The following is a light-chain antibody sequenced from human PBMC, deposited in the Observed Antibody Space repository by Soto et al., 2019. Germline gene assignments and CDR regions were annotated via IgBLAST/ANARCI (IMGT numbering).Light chain of an antibody. Sequence: QSVLTQPASVSGSPGQSITISCTGTSSDVGGYNYVSWYQQHPGKAPKLMIYDVSNRPSGVSYRFSGSKSGNTASLIISWLQAEDEADYYCSSYTSSSTLVVFGTGTKVTVL. J-gene: IGLJ1*01. CDR3: SSYTSSSTLVV. V-gene: IGLV2-14*01. CDR2: DVS. CDR1: SSDVGGYNY.